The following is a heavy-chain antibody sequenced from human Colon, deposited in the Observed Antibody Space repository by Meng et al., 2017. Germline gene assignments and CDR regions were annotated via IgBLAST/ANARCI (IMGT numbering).Heavy chain of an antibody. CDR3: AKELCATKSFGKKEDQETTDYYHFGMDV. V-gene: IGHV3-23*01. CDR1: GFPFSSYA. D-gene: IGHD3-16*01. CDR2: ISDSGGRT. J-gene: IGHJ6*02. Sequence: GGSLRLSCEASGFPFSSYAMHWVRQAPGRGREGVATISDSGGRTYYADSVKGRRTISRDNSKNTLYVQMNSLRAEDTAVYYCAKELCATKSFGKKEDQETTDYYHFGMDVWGQGTTVTVSS.